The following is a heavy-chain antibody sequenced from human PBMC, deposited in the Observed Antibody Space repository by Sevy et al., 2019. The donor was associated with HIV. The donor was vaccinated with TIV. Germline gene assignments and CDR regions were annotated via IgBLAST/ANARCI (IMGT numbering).Heavy chain of an antibody. CDR1: GFTFSTYG. J-gene: IGHJ4*02. CDR2: IWSDGAYQ. D-gene: IGHD3-22*01. CDR3: ASGGYYYDNAAYYALDS. V-gene: IGHV3-33*01. Sequence: GGSLRLSCAASGFTFSTYGMHWVRQAPGKGMEWVAIIWSDGAYQYHGDSVKGRFTISRDNSKNTLYLQMNNVRVEDTAVDYCASGGYYYDNAAYYALDSWGQGTLVTVSS.